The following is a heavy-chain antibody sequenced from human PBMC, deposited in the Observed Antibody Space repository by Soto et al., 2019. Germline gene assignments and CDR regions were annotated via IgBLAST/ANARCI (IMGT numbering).Heavy chain of an antibody. CDR3: ARGGGCYDFWSGPSRKAADYYMDV. CDR1: GFTFSSYS. Sequence: EVQLVESGGGLVQPGGSLRLSCAASGFTFSSYSMNWVRQAPGKGLEWVSYISSSSSTIYYADSVKGRFTISRDNAKKSLDVHMNSLRADDTSVYYCARGGGCYDFWSGPSRKAADYYMDVLGKGTTVTFSS. V-gene: IGHV3-48*01. CDR2: ISSSSSTI. D-gene: IGHD3-3*01. J-gene: IGHJ6*03.